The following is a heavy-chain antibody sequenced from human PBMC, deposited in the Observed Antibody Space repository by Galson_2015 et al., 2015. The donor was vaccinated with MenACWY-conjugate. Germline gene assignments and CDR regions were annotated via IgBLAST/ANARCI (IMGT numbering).Heavy chain of an antibody. CDR2: MYYSGST. CDR1: GGSVSSGGYY. CDR3: ARDNAYYYYMDV. V-gene: IGHV4-61*08. Sequence: ETLSLTCTVSGGSVSSGGYYWSWIRQPPGKGLQWIGYMYYSGSTNYNPSLKSRVTISVDTSKNQFSLKLSSVTAADTAVYYCARDNAYYYYMDVWGKGTTVTVSS. J-gene: IGHJ6*03.